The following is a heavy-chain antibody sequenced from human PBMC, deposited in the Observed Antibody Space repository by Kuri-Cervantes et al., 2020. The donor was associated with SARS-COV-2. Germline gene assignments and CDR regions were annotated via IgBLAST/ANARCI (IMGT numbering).Heavy chain of an antibody. CDR3: ARESRLDFDFWGRYSGGTFDF. D-gene: IGHD3-3*01. Sequence: GESLKISCAASGFTFSSYAMSWVRQAPGKGLEWVSAVTGSGGGTYYADSVKGRFTISRDNSKNTLYLQMSSLRAEDTAVYYCARESRLDFDFWGRYSGGTFDFWGQGTLVTVSS. J-gene: IGHJ3*01. CDR2: VTGSGGGT. V-gene: IGHV3-23*01. CDR1: GFTFSSYA.